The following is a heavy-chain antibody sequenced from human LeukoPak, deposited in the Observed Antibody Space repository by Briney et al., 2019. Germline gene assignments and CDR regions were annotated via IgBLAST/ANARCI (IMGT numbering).Heavy chain of an antibody. CDR2: ISSISSYI. J-gene: IGHJ3*02. CDR3: ARDHHRRLYDSQARDTFDI. CDR1: GFTFSSYS. V-gene: IGHV3-21*01. Sequence: PGGSLRLSCAASGFTFSSYSMNWVRQAPGKGLEWVSSISSISSYIYYADSVKGRFTISRDNAKNSLYLQMNSLRAEDTAVYYCARDHHRRLYDSQARDTFDIWGQGTLVTVSS. D-gene: IGHD3-22*01.